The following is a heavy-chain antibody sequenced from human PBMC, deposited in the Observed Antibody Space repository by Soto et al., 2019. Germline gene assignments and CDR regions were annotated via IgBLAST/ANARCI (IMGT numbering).Heavy chain of an antibody. J-gene: IGHJ4*02. CDR1: GASISSYY. D-gene: IGHD6-19*01. V-gene: IGHV4-59*01. CDR3: ARGERLGLDY. CDR2: ISYSGGT. Sequence: QVQLQESGPGLVKPSETLSLTCTVSGASISSYYWSWIRQPPGKGLEWIGYISYSGGTNYNPSLRGRVTISLDTSKNQFSLKLNSLTAEDTAMYYCARGERLGLDYWGQGTLVTVSS.